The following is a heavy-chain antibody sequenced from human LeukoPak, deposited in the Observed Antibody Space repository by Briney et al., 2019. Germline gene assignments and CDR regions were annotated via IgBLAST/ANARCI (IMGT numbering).Heavy chain of an antibody. V-gene: IGHV3-74*01. CDR2: INTDGSSI. CDR3: VARGGWARFDY. D-gene: IGHD6-19*01. Sequence: GGSLRLSCEVSGDTFSDYWMHWVRQAPGKGLVWVARINTDGSSISYADVVKGRFTVSRDNAKNALYLQMNSLRGEDTAVYYCVARGGWARFDYWGQGTLVTVSS. CDR1: GDTFSDYW. J-gene: IGHJ4*02.